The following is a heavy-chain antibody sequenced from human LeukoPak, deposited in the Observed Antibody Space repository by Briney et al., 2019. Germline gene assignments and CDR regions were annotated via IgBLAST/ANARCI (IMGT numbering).Heavy chain of an antibody. CDR3: ARGGYYDSSGYSRTPYYYYYYMDV. D-gene: IGHD3-22*01. Sequence: SETLSLTCAVYGGSFSGYYWSWIRQPPGKGLEWIAEINHSGSNNYNPSLKSRVTISVDTSKNQFSLKLSSVTAADTAVYYCARGGYYDSSGYSRTPYYYYYYMDVWGKGTTVTISS. V-gene: IGHV4-34*01. CDR2: INHSGSN. J-gene: IGHJ6*03. CDR1: GGSFSGYY.